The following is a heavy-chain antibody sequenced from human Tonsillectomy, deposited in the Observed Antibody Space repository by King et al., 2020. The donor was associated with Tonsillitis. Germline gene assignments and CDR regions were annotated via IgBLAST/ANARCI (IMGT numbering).Heavy chain of an antibody. CDR2: ISYTGST. CDR1: GGSTGSSY. V-gene: IGHV4-59*03. Sequence: VQLQESGPGLVKPSETVSLTCTVSGGSTGSSYWSWLRQPPGKGLEWIGKISYTGSTTYNPSLRSRVTISIDTSKNQFSLRLTSVTAADSAVYYCARVAKAPRPDGSFDYWGQGALVTVSS. CDR3: ARVAKAPRPDGSFDY. J-gene: IGHJ4*02. D-gene: IGHD6-6*01.